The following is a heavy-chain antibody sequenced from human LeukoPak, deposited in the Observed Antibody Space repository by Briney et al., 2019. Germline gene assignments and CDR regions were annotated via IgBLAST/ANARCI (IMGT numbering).Heavy chain of an antibody. D-gene: IGHD3-3*01. CDR1: GGTFSSYA. CDR3: ATVLRLRFLEWLPHFDY. Sequence: SVKVSCKASGGTFSSYAISWVRQAPGQGLEWMGGIIPIFGTANYAQKFQGRVTMTEDTSTDTAYMELSSLRSEGTAVYYCATVLRLRFLEWLPHFDYWGQGTLVTVSS. J-gene: IGHJ4*02. CDR2: IIPIFGTA. V-gene: IGHV1-69*06.